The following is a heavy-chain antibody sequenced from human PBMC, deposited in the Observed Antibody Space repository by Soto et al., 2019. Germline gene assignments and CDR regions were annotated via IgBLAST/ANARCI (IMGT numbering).Heavy chain of an antibody. CDR1: GASISSSNYY. CDR3: ARHGNKVTTGYYYGMDV. D-gene: IGHD4-17*01. V-gene: IGHV4-39*01. CDR2: MDYSGRT. Sequence: PSETLSLTCTVSGASISSSNYYWGWSRQPPGRGLEWIGTMDYSGRTYYNPSLKSRVTTSVDTSKNQFSLKLSAVTPTDTAVYYCARHGNKVTTGYYYGMDVWGQGTAVTVSS. J-gene: IGHJ6*02.